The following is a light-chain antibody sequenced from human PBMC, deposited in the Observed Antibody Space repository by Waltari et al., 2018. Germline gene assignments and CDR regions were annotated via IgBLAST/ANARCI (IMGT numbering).Light chain of an antibody. CDR2: EGT. J-gene: IGLJ3*02. CDR3: CSYGGSSTWV. V-gene: IGLV2-23*01. Sequence: QSALIQPAPVSGSPGQSITIPSIGISSYVGSYNLVPWYQQHPDKAPKLMIYEGTKRPSGVSNRFSGSKSGNTASLIISGLQAEDEGDYYCSYGGSSTWVFGGGTKLTVL. CDR1: SSYVGSYNL.